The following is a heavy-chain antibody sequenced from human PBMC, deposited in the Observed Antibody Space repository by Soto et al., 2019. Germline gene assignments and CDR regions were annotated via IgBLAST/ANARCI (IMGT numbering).Heavy chain of an antibody. J-gene: IGHJ4*02. D-gene: IGHD6-19*01. CDR1: GGSISSSSYY. CDR3: ARQGAVAGTLDY. CDR2: IYYSGST. Sequence: SETLSLTCTVSGGSISSSSYYWGWIRQPPGKGLEWIGSIYYSGSTYYNPSLKSRVTISVDTSKNQFSLKLSSVTAADTAVYYCARQGAVAGTLDYWGQGTLVTVS. V-gene: IGHV4-39*01.